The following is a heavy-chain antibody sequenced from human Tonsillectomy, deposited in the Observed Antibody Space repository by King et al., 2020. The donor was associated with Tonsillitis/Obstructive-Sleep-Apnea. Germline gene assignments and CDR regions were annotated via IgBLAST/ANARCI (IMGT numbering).Heavy chain of an antibody. CDR2: INHSGST. D-gene: IGHD6-25*01. J-gene: IGHJ4*02. V-gene: IGHV4-34*01. CDR1: GGSFSGYY. Sequence: VQLQQWGAGLLKPSETLSLTCAVYGGSFSGYYWSWIRHPPGKGLEWIGEINHSGSTNYNPSLKSRVAISVDTPKNQFSLKLCSVTAADTAVYYCARGIAAGNYFAYWGQGTLVTVSS. CDR3: ARGIAAGNYFAY.